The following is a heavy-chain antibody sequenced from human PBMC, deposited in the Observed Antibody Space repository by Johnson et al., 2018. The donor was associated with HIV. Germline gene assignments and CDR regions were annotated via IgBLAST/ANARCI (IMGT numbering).Heavy chain of an antibody. J-gene: IGHJ3*01. D-gene: IGHD2-2*01. CDR3: ARDGDCSITSGQAAFDL. V-gene: IGHV3-72*01. Sequence: VQLVESGGGLVQPGGSLRLSCAASGFTFSDHYMDWVRQAPGKGLEWVGRTSNKANRDITEYADAVKGRFTISRDDSKNTLYLQMNSLRADDTDVYYCARDGDCSITSGQAAFDLWCPVTMVTVSS. CDR1: GFTFSDHY. CDR2: TSNKANRDIT.